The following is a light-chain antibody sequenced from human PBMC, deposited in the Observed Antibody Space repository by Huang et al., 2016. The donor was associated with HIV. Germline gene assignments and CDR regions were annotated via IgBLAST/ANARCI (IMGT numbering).Light chain of an antibody. CDR2: KVT. CDR3: MQGTHRPGT. V-gene: IGKV2-30*01. Sequence: DVVMTQSPLSLPVTLGQPASISCRSSQSRVYSDGHTYLNWFQQRPGQSPRRLIYKVTNRDSGDTDRFSGSGAGSDFTLKISREEAEDVGVYYCMQGTHRPGTFGQGTKVEIK. J-gene: IGKJ1*01. CDR1: QSRVYSDGHTY.